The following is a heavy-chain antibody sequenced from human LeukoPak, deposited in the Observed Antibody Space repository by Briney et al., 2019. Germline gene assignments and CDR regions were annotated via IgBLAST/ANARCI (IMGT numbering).Heavy chain of an antibody. CDR1: GYSFTSYW. V-gene: IGHV5-51*01. CDR2: IYPGDSDT. Sequence: GESLTLSCKGSGYSFTSYWIGWVRQMPGKGLEWMGIIYPGDSDTIYNPSYKGQVTISADKSISTAYLQWSSLKASDTAMYYCARRDTAMVRDDYWGQGTLVTVSS. D-gene: IGHD5-18*01. CDR3: ARRDTAMVRDDY. J-gene: IGHJ4*02.